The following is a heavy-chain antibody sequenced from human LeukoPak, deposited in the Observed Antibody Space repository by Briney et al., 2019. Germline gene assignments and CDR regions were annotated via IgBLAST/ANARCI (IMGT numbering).Heavy chain of an antibody. V-gene: IGHV3-7*03. CDR3: ARVGYNWDDDGVDC. CDR2: INQDGSDK. Sequence: GGSLRLSCAASDFTFSSYWMSWVRQAPGKGLEWVANINQDGSDKRYMDSVRGRFTISRDNAKNSLSLHMDSLRAEDTAVYYCARVGYNWDDDGVDCWGQGTLVTVSS. CDR1: DFTFSSYW. D-gene: IGHD1-1*01. J-gene: IGHJ4*02.